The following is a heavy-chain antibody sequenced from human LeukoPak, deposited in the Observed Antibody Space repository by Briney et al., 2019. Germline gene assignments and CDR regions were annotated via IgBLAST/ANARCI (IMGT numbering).Heavy chain of an antibody. V-gene: IGHV3-30*02. CDR3: AGKAAAYYFVY. CDR1: GFSFTTYG. CDR2: MQYDGSEE. Sequence: QPGGSLRLSCAAPGFSFTTYGMQWVRQDPGKGLEWVTFMQYDGSEEYYADSVKGRFTISRDNSKNTLYLQMDSLRGEDTAVYYCAGKAAAYYFVYWGQGTLVTVSS. D-gene: IGHD2-2*01. J-gene: IGHJ4*02.